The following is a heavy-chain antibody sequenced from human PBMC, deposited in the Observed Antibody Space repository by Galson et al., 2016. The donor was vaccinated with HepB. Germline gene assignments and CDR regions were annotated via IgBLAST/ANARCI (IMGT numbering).Heavy chain of an antibody. Sequence: SETLSLTCSVSGYSISTGYYWGWIRQPPGKGLEWIGYIFRSGTTYYNPSLKSRVTLSLDTSKNQFSLKLASVTAAETAMYYCARDNSAMARGIIIRGEVDYWGQGPLVTVSS. CDR1: GYSISTGYY. D-gene: IGHD3-10*01. V-gene: IGHV4-38-2*02. J-gene: IGHJ4*02. CDR2: IFRSGTT. CDR3: ARDNSAMARGIIIRGEVDY.